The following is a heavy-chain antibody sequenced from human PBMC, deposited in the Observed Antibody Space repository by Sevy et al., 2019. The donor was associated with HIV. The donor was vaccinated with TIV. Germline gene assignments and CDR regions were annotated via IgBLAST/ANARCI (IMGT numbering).Heavy chain of an antibody. Sequence: GGSLRLSCAASGFSLSGYGMHWVRQPPGKGLEWVSVISASAGSTYYSDSVKGRFTISRDNSKNTLYLQMNSLRAEDTAVYYCAKDRVSGTYYTGDFDYWGQGTLVTVSS. CDR2: ISASAGST. D-gene: IGHD3-10*01. CDR1: GFSLSGYG. V-gene: IGHV3-23*01. CDR3: AKDRVSGTYYTGDFDY. J-gene: IGHJ4*02.